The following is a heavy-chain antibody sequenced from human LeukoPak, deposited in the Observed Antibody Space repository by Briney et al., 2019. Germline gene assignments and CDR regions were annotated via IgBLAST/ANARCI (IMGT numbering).Heavy chain of an antibody. V-gene: IGHV3-7*01. CDR1: GFTFDDYG. J-gene: IGHJ5*02. Sequence: GGSLRLSCAASGFTFDDYGMSWVRQAPGKGLEWVANIKQDGSEKYYVDSVKGRFTISRDNAKNSLYLQMNSLRAEDTAVYYCARGGILTGYSSWGQGTLVTIAS. D-gene: IGHD3-9*01. CDR2: IKQDGSEK. CDR3: ARGGILTGYSS.